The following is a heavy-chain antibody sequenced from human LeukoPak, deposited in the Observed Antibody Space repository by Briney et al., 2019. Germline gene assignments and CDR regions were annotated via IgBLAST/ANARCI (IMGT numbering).Heavy chain of an antibody. CDR2: ISTSSSTI. J-gene: IGHJ4*02. V-gene: IGHV3-48*01. CDR1: GFTFSSYS. CDR3: ARGLLTTPTE. D-gene: IGHD1-14*01. Sequence: GGSLRLSCVASGFTFSSYSMNWVRQAPGKGLEWVSYISTSSSTIYYADSVKGRFTISRDNAKNSLYLQMNSLRAEDTAVYYCARGLLTTPTEWGQGTLVTVSS.